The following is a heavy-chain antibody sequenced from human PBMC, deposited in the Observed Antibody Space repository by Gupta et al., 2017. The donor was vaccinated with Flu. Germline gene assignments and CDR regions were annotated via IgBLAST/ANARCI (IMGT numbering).Heavy chain of an antibody. Sequence: WVRQAPGQGLEWMGGIIPIFGTANYAQKFQGRVTITADESTSTAYMELSSLRSEDTAVYYCARGPLVPKGDNYYYYGMDVWGQGTTVTVSS. J-gene: IGHJ6*02. V-gene: IGHV1-69*01. D-gene: IGHD6-13*01. CDR3: ARGPLVPKGDNYYYYGMDV. CDR2: IIPIFGTA.